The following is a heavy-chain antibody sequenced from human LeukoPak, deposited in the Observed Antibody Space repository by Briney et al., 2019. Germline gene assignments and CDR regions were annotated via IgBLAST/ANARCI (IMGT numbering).Heavy chain of an antibody. V-gene: IGHV3-23*01. CDR1: GFTFSSYA. CDR3: AKDLCSISWFYYYFGY. CDR2: ISGSGGST. Sequence: GGSLRLSCAASGFTFSSYAMSWVRQAPGKGLEWVSAISGSGGSTYYADSVKGRFTISRDNSKNTLYLQMNSLRAEDTAVYYCAKDLCSISWFYYYFGYWGQGTLVTVSS. D-gene: IGHD6-13*01. J-gene: IGHJ4*02.